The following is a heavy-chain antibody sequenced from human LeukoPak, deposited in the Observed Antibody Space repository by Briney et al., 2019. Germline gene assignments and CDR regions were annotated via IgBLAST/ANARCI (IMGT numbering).Heavy chain of an antibody. CDR3: ARAAGAAFDY. D-gene: IGHD1-26*01. Sequence: PSETLSLTCTVSGGSISSGSYYWTWIRQPAGKGLEWIGRIYTSGTTNYNPSLKSRVTISVDTSKNQFSLKLNSVTAADTAEYDCARAAGAAFDYWGQGTLVTVSS. V-gene: IGHV4-61*02. CDR1: GGSISSGSYY. CDR2: IYTSGTT. J-gene: IGHJ4*02.